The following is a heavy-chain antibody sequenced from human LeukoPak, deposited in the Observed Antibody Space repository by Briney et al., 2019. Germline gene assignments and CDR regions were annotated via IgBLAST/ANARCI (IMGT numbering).Heavy chain of an antibody. CDR2: ISGSGGST. V-gene: IGHV3-23*01. CDR3: AKPYGDYEGFWFDP. CDR1: GFTFSSYA. D-gene: IGHD4-17*01. J-gene: IGHJ5*02. Sequence: GGSLRLSCAASGFTFSSYAMRLVRQAPGKGLEWVSAISGSGGSTYYADSVKGRFTISRDNSKNTLYLQMNSLRAEDTAVYYCAKPYGDYEGFWFDPWGQGTLVTVSS.